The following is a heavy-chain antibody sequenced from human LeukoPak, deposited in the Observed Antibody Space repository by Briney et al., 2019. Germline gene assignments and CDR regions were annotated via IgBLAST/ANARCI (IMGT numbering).Heavy chain of an antibody. CDR1: GFTVSSNY. V-gene: IGHV3-66*01. Sequence: GGSLRLSCAASGFTVSSNYMSRVRQAPGKGLEWVSVIYSGGSTYYADSVKGRFTISRDNSKNTLYLQMNSLRAEDTAVYYCARVLRWFGEPEYYFDYWGQGTLVTVSS. D-gene: IGHD3-10*01. J-gene: IGHJ4*02. CDR2: IYSGGST. CDR3: ARVLRWFGEPEYYFDY.